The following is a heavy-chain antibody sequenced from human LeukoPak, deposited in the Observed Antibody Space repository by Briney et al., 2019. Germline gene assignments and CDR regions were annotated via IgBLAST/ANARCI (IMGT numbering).Heavy chain of an antibody. J-gene: IGHJ5*02. CDR1: GYTFTSYY. D-gene: IGHD3/OR15-3a*01. V-gene: IGHV1-46*01. CDR2: INPSGGST. CDR3: ARERTVGNWFDP. Sequence: GASVKVSCKASGYTFTSYYMHWVRQAPGQGLEWMGIINPSGGSTSYAQKSQGRVTMTRDTSTSTVYMELSSLRSEDTAVYYCARERTVGNWFDPWGQGTLVTVSS.